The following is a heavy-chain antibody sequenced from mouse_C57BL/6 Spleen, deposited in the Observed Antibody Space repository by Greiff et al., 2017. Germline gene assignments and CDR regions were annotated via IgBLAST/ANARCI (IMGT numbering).Heavy chain of an antibody. CDR1: GYTFTSYW. V-gene: IGHV1-50*01. J-gene: IGHJ3*01. Sequence: VQLQQPGAELVKPGASVKLSCKASGYTFTSYWMQWVKQRPGQGLEWIGEIDPSDSYTNYNQKFKGKATLTVDTSSSTAYMQLSSLTSEDSAVYYCHISGFAYWGQGTLVTVSA. D-gene: IGHD3-2*02. CDR2: IDPSDSYT. CDR3: HISGFAY.